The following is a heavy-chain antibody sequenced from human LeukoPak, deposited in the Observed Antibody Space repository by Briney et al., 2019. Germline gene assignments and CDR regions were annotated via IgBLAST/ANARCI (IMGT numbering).Heavy chain of an antibody. CDR3: APPTG. J-gene: IGHJ4*02. V-gene: IGHV3-30*03. D-gene: IGHD1-14*01. CDR1: GFTFSSYG. Sequence: GRSLRLSCAASGFTFSSYGMHWVRQAPGKGLEWVAVISYDGSNKYYADSVKGRFTISRDNAKNSLYLQMNSLRAEDTAVYYCAPPTGWGQGTLVTVSS. CDR2: ISYDGSNK.